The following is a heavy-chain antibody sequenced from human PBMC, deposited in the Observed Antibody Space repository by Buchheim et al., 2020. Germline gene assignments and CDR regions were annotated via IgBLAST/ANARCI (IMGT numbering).Heavy chain of an antibody. CDR3: ASIGAYIYGSNWGFFDS. CDR1: GGSISSNTYH. D-gene: IGHD5-18*01. CDR2: VYYSATT. J-gene: IGHJ4*02. Sequence: QLQLQESGPGLVKPSETLSLTCTVSGGSISSNTYHWGWIRRPPGKGLEWIGSVYYSATTYYSTSLKSRLTISVDSPKNQFSLKLTSVTAADTAVYYCASIGAYIYGSNWGFFDSWGPGAL. V-gene: IGHV4-39*07.